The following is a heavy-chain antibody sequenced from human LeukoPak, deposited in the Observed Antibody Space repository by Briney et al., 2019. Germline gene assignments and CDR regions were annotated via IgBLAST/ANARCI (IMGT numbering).Heavy chain of an antibody. CDR2: INPSGGST. CDR1: GYIFTSYY. J-gene: IGHJ6*02. Sequence: ASVKVSCKASGYIFTSYYIHWVRQAPGQGLEWMGIINPSGGSTSYAQKFQGRVTMTRDTPTSTVYMELSSLRSEDTAVYFCARDGDNSHWYSVRLGMDVWGQGTTVTVS. V-gene: IGHV1-46*01. D-gene: IGHD6-13*01. CDR3: ARDGDNSHWYSVRLGMDV.